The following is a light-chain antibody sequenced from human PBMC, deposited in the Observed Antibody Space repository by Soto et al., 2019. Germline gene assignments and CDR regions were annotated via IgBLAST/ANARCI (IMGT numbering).Light chain of an antibody. Sequence: QSALTQPASVSGSPGQSITISCTGTSSDVGGYNYVSWYQQHPGKAPKLMIYDVSNRPSGVSDRFSGSKSGTTASLTISGLQADDEADYYCSSYTGSSTHVVFGGGTKVTVL. CDR2: DVS. CDR3: SSYTGSSTHVV. J-gene: IGLJ2*01. V-gene: IGLV2-14*01. CDR1: SSDVGGYNY.